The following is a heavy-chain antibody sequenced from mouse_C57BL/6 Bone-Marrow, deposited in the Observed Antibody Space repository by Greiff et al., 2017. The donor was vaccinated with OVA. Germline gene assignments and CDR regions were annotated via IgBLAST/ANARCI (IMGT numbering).Heavy chain of an antibody. Sequence: VQLQESGAELVKPGASVKLSCKASGYTFTSYWMHWVKQRPGQGLEWIGMIHPNSGSTNYNEKFKSKATLTVDKSSSTAYMQLSSLTSEDSAVYYCATYYSIFAYWGQGTRVTVSA. CDR1: GYTFTSYW. CDR3: ATYYSIFAY. V-gene: IGHV1-64*01. D-gene: IGHD2-5*01. J-gene: IGHJ3*01. CDR2: IHPNSGST.